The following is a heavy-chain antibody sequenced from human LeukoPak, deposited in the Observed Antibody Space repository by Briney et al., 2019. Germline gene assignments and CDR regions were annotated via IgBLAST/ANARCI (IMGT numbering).Heavy chain of an antibody. CDR1: GGSLSGYY. J-gene: IGHJ4*02. CDR2: INHSGST. D-gene: IGHD5-12*01. V-gene: IGHV4-34*01. CDR3: ARVATQVDY. Sequence: SETLSLTCAVYGGSLSGYYWSWIRQPPGKGLEWIGEINHSGSTNYNPSLKSRVTISVDTSKNQFSLKLSSVTAADTAVYYCARVATQVDYWGQGTLVTVSS.